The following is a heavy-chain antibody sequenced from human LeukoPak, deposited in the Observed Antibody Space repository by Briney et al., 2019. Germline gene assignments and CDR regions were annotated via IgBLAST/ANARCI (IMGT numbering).Heavy chain of an antibody. CDR3: ARKSTAAAASHL. V-gene: IGHV4-59*01. CDR1: GASLSRYY. J-gene: IGHJ2*01. Sequence: SETLSLTCTVSGASLSRYYWSWFRQPPGKGLECIGYIFSSGGTKYNPSLESRLTISVDTSMDQVSLSLTSMTPADTAVYYCARKSTAAAASHLWGRGTLVTVSS. CDR2: IFSSGGT. D-gene: IGHD2-2*01.